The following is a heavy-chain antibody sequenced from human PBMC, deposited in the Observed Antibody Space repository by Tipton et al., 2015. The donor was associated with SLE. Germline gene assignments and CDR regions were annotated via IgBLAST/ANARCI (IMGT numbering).Heavy chain of an antibody. V-gene: IGHV4-61*01. CDR2: INYLGNT. CDR3: VRSRQGME. Sequence: TLSLTCTVSGGSVTSGSHYWSWTRQPPGKGLEWIGYINYLGNTDYNPSLKRRVTISADTSKSQFSLTLNFVTAADTAVYFCVRSRQGMEWGQGTLATVSS. CDR1: GGSVTSGSHY. J-gene: IGHJ4*02. D-gene: IGHD3-3*01.